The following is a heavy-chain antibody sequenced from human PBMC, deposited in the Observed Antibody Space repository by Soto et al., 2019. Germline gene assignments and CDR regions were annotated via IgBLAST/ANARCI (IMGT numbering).Heavy chain of an antibody. CDR2: ISYDGSNK. V-gene: IGHV3-30-3*01. Sequence: SLGLSCAASGFTFSSYAMHWVRQAPGKGLEWVAVISYDGSNKYYADSVKGRFTISRDNSKNTLYLQMNSLRAEDTAVYYCAREGDYCSGGSCYSGYFDYWGQGTRVTVSS. D-gene: IGHD2-15*01. CDR3: AREGDYCSGGSCYSGYFDY. CDR1: GFTFSSYA. J-gene: IGHJ4*02.